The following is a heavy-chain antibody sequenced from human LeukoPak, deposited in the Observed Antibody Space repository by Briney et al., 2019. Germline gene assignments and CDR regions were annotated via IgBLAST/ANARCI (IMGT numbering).Heavy chain of an antibody. CDR3: AIINHPDGRVY. V-gene: IGHV5-51*01. CDR1: GYPFTTSW. D-gene: IGHD5-24*01. J-gene: IGHJ4*02. Sequence: ESLRISCQGFGYPFTTSWIGWVRQLPGKGLEWTAIIYAGNSDAKYSPSFQGQVSISTDRSISTAYLHWSSLKASDTAIYYCAIINHPDGRVYWGQGTLVTVSS. CDR2: IYAGNSDA.